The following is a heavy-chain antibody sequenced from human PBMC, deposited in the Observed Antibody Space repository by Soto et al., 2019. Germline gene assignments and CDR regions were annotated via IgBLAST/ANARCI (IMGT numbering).Heavy chain of an antibody. CDR1: GGTFSNYA. CDR2: IVPIFGTT. J-gene: IGHJ6*02. Sequence: QVQLVQSGAEVKKPGSSVKVSCKVSGGTFSNYAIDWVRLAPGHGLEWMGGIVPIFGTTYYTQKFQGRATMIADDSTTTAYLEMSSMRSDDTAIYYCARVEAVAGLYNYHGLDVWGQGTAVTVSS. CDR3: ARVEAVAGLYNYHGLDV. D-gene: IGHD6-19*01. V-gene: IGHV1-69*12.